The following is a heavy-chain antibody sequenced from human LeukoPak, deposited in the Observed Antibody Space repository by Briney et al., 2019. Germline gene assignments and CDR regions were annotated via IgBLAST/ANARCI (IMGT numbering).Heavy chain of an antibody. Sequence: ASVKVSCKASGYTFTGYYMHWVRQAPGQGLEWMGIINPSGGDTRYAQKFQGRVTMTRDMSTSTVYMELSSLRSEGTAVYYCARDRSRDAFDIWGQGTMVTVSS. CDR2: INPSGGDT. J-gene: IGHJ3*02. CDR1: GYTFTGYY. CDR3: ARDRSRDAFDI. V-gene: IGHV1-46*01.